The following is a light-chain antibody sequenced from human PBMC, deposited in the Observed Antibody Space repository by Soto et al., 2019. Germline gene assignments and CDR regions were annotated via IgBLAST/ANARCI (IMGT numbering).Light chain of an antibody. V-gene: IGLV9-49*01. Sequence: QTVVTQPPSASASLGASVTLTCTLSSGYSNYKVDWYQQRPGKGPRFVMRVGAGGIVGSKGDGIPDRFSVLASGLNRYLTIENIQAEDESDYHCGADHGSGSNFVVFGGGTKLTVL. J-gene: IGLJ3*02. CDR2: VGAGGIVG. CDR1: SGYSNYK. CDR3: GADHGSGSNFVV.